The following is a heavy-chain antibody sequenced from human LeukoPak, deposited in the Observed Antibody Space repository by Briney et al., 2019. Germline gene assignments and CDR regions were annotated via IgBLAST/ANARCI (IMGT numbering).Heavy chain of an antibody. D-gene: IGHD2-2*02. V-gene: IGHV1-2*02. CDR2: INPNSGGT. J-gene: IGHJ5*02. CDR3: ARDRLIVVVPAAIPNWFDP. Sequence: ASVKVSCKASGYTFTGYYMHWVRQAPGQGLEWIGWINPNSGGTNYAQKFQGRVTMTRDTSISTAYMELSRLRSDDTAVYYCARDRLIVVVPAAIPNWFDPWGQGTLVTVSS. CDR1: GYTFTGYY.